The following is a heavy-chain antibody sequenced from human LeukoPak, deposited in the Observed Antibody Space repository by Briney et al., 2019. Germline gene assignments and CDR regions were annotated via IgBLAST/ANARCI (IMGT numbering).Heavy chain of an antibody. D-gene: IGHD3-10*01. CDR2: IIPIFGTA. CDR1: GGTFSSYA. J-gene: IGHJ4*02. CDR3: ARDYYGSGSYGTSGY. V-gene: IGHV1-69*13. Sequence: GASVKVSCKASGGTFSSYAISWVRQAPGQGLEWMGGIIPIFGTANYAQKFQGRVTITADESTSTAYMELSSLRSEDTAVYYCARDYYGSGSYGTSGYWGQGTLVTVSS.